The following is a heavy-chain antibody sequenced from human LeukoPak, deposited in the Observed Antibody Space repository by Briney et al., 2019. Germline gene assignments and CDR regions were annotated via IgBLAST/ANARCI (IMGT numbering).Heavy chain of an antibody. D-gene: IGHD6-13*01. CDR2: ISYDGSNK. V-gene: IGHV3-30*18. CDR1: GFTFSSYG. Sequence: GGSLRLSCAASGFTFSSYGMHWVRQAPGKGLECVAIISYDGSNKYYTDSVKGRFTISRDNSKNTLYLQMNSLRAEDTAVYYCAKSGIEDAGSLVYFDYWGQGTLVTASS. J-gene: IGHJ4*02. CDR3: AKSGIEDAGSLVYFDY.